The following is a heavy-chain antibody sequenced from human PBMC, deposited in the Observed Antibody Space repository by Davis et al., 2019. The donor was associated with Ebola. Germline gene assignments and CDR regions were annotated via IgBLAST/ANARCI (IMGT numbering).Heavy chain of an antibody. CDR1: GGSISTFY. Sequence: MPSETLSLTCTVSGGSISTFYWSWIRQPPGKGLEWIAYIYYSGSTNYNPSLKSRVTISVDTSKNQFSLKLSSVTAADTAVYYCASGQLWLKGLDYWGQGTLVTVSS. V-gene: IGHV4-59*01. CDR3: ASGQLWLKGLDY. CDR2: IYYSGST. D-gene: IGHD5-18*01. J-gene: IGHJ4*02.